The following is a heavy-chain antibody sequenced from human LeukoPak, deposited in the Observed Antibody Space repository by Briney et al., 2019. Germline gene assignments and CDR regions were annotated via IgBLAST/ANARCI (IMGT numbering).Heavy chain of an antibody. CDR1: GFTFSSYG. Sequence: GGSLRLSCAASGFTFSSYGMHWVRQAPGKGLEWVAVIWYDGSNKYYADSVKGRFTISRDNSKNTLYLQMNGLRAEDTAVYYCAREGYDSSGYSNWFDPWGQGTLVTVSS. J-gene: IGHJ5*02. D-gene: IGHD3-22*01. V-gene: IGHV3-33*01. CDR3: AREGYDSSGYSNWFDP. CDR2: IWYDGSNK.